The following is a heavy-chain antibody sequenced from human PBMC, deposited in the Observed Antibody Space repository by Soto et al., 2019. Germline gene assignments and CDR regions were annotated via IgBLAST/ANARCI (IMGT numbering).Heavy chain of an antibody. CDR1: GFTFSSYA. D-gene: IGHD3-10*01. Sequence: LRLCGASSGFTFSSYAMSWFRQAPGKGLEWVSAISGSGGSTYYADSVKGRFTISRDNSKNTLYLQMNSLRAEDTDVYYCAKWFGELPHLWGQGTLVTVYS. CDR3: AKWFGELPHL. V-gene: IGHV3-23*01. J-gene: IGHJ4*02. CDR2: ISGSGGST.